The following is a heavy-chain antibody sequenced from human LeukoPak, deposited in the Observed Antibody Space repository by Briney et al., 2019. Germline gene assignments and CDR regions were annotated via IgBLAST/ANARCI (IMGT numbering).Heavy chain of an antibody. CDR2: INQGGSDK. V-gene: IGHV3-7*01. J-gene: IGHJ4*02. Sequence: PGGSLRLSCAASGFTFSGHWMSWVRQAPGKGLEWVANINQGGSDKYYVDSVKGRFTIPRDNANNLLYLQMNSLRGEDTAVYYCTRDRSRAEDDWGQGTLVTVCS. D-gene: IGHD1-14*01. CDR3: TRDRSRAEDD. CDR1: GFTFSGHW.